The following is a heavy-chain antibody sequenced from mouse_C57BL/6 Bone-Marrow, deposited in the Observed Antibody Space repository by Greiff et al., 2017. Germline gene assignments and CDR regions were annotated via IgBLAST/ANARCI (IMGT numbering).Heavy chain of an antibody. V-gene: IGHV1-7*01. CDR3: ARGIYDGFLWFAY. CDR1: GYTFTSYW. J-gene: IGHJ3*01. D-gene: IGHD2-3*01. Sequence: QVQLQQSGAELAKPGASVKLSCKASGYTFTSYWMHWVKQRPGQGLEWIGYINPSSGYTKYHQKFKDKATLTADKSSSTAYMQLSSLTYEDSAVYYCARGIYDGFLWFAYWGQGTLVTVSA. CDR2: INPSSGYT.